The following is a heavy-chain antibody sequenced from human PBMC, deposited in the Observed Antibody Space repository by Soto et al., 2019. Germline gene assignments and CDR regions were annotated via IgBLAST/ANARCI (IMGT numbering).Heavy chain of an antibody. V-gene: IGHV3-30-3*01. D-gene: IGHD3-10*01. J-gene: IGHJ4*02. CDR1: GFTFRSYA. CDR2: IAYDGSNK. CDR3: ARYYYGSGSSYFDY. Sequence: QVQLVESGGGVVQPGRSLRLSCAASGFTFRSYAMNWVRQAPGKGLEWVAVIAYDGSNKYYADSVKGRFTISRDNSKNKLCLQMNSLRAEDSAVYYCARYYYGSGSSYFDYWGQGTLVTVSS.